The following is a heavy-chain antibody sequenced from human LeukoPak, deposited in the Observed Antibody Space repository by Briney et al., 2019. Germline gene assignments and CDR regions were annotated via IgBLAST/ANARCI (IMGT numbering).Heavy chain of an antibody. CDR2: ISGAGGTT. J-gene: IGHJ3*02. Sequence: GGSLRLSCAASGFTFSSYDMSWVRQAPGKGLEWVSYISGAGGTTYYADSVEGRFTISRDNSKNTMYLQMNSLRAEDTAVYYCAKDLVATTYRDAFDMWGQGTMVTVS. D-gene: IGHD5-12*01. V-gene: IGHV3-23*01. CDR3: AKDLVATTYRDAFDM. CDR1: GFTFSSYD.